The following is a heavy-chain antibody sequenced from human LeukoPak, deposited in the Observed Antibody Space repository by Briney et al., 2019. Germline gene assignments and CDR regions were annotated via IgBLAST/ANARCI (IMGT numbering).Heavy chain of an antibody. D-gene: IGHD5-18*01. Sequence: HGESLKISCKGSGYSFTNYWIGWVRQMPGKGLEWMGIIYPGDSDTTYSPSFQGQVTISADKSINTAYLQWSRLKASDSAMHYCARRGGGYSYGYWFDPWGQGTLVTVSS. CDR1: GYSFTNYW. CDR2: IYPGDSDT. CDR3: ARRGGGYSYGYWFDP. J-gene: IGHJ5*02. V-gene: IGHV5-51*01.